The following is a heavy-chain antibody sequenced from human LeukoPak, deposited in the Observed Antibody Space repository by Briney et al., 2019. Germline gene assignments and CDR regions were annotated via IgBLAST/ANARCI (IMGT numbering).Heavy chain of an antibody. J-gene: IGHJ1*01. CDR1: GFTFRDAW. CDR2: IRSKTDGGTT. V-gene: IGHV3-15*01. Sequence: GGSLRLSCAASGFTFRDAWMTWVRQAPGKGLEWVGRIRSKTDGGTTDYAVSVQGRFTISRDDSKNTLYLQMSSLKTEDTAVYYCAKHIYGVVSIQQWGQGTLATVSS. D-gene: IGHD3-3*01. CDR3: AKHIYGVVSIQQ.